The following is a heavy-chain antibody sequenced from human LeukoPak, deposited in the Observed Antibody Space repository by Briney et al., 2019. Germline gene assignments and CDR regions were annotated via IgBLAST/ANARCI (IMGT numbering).Heavy chain of an antibody. CDR3: ARRANGMDV. V-gene: IGHV4-39*01. CDR2: IYYSGST. CDR1: GGSISNSSYY. J-gene: IGHJ6*02. Sequence: SETLSLTCTVSGGSISNSSYYRGWIRQPPGKGLEWIGSIYYSGSTYYNPSLKSRVTISVDTSKNQFSLKLSSVTAADTAVYYCARRANGMDVWGQGTTVTVSS.